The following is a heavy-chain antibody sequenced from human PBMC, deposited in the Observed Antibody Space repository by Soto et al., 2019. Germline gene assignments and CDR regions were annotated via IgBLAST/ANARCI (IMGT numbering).Heavy chain of an antibody. CDR1: GLTFSSYW. Sequence: GGSLRLSCAASGLTFSSYWMHWVRQAPGKGLEWVAVISYGGSNKYYADSVKGRFTISRDNSKNTLYLQMNNLRAEDTAVYYCAKDNFISTSCYRLYNLFAATGKGTLVPVSS. CDR3: AKDNFISTSCYRLYNLFAA. CDR2: ISYGGSNK. D-gene: IGHD2-2*01. V-gene: IGHV3-30*18. J-gene: IGHJ5*01.